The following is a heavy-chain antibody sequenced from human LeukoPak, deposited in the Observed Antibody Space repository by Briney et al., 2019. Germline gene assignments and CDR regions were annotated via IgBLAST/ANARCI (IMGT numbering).Heavy chain of an antibody. D-gene: IGHD2-2*02. V-gene: IGHV1-69*05. CDR1: GGTFSSYA. Sequence: SVKVSCKASGGTFSSYAISWVRQAPGQGLEWMGGIIPIFGTANYAQKFQGRVTITTDESTSTAYMELSSLRSEDTAVYYCASYLHGRAAIPFDYWGQGTLVTVCS. J-gene: IGHJ4*02. CDR3: ASYLHGRAAIPFDY. CDR2: IIPIFGTA.